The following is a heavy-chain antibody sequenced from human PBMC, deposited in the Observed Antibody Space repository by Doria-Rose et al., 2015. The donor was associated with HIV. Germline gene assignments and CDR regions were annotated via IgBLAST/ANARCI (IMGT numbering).Heavy chain of an antibody. Sequence: VTLKESGPVLVKPTETLTLTCTVSGVSLSSPGMGVSWVRQPPGKALEWLANILSDDERSYKTSLKSRLTISRVTSKSQVDLTMTDMDPVDTATYYCARIKSSRWYHKYYFDFWGQGTLVIVSA. D-gene: IGHD6-13*01. J-gene: IGHJ4*02. CDR3: ARIKSSRWYHKYYFDF. CDR1: GVSLSSPGMG. CDR2: ILSDDER. V-gene: IGHV2-26*01.